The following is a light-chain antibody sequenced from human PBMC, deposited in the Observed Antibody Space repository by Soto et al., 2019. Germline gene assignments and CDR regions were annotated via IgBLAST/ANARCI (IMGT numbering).Light chain of an antibody. CDR3: AAWDDSLNGVV. J-gene: IGLJ2*01. Sequence: QPVLTQPPSASGTPGQKVTISCSGGGSNIGSNTVNWYQQLPGTAPQLLIYSNNQRPSGVPDRFSGSKSGTSASLAISGLQSEDEADYYCAAWDDSLNGVVFGGGTQLTVL. CDR1: GSNIGSNT. V-gene: IGLV1-44*01. CDR2: SNN.